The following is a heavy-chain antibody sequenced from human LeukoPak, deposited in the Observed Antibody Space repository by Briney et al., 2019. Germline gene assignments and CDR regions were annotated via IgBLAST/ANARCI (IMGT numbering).Heavy chain of an antibody. V-gene: IGHV3-53*01. D-gene: IGHD3-10*01. CDR1: GFTVSSNY. J-gene: IGHJ4*02. CDR3: ARGRFGESD. CDR2: IYTGGST. Sequence: GGSLRLSCAASGFTVSSNYMNWVSQAPGKGLDWVSVIYTGGSTDYADSVKGRFTLSRDTSKNTVYLQMNSLRADDTAVYYCARGRFGESDWGQGTLVTVSS.